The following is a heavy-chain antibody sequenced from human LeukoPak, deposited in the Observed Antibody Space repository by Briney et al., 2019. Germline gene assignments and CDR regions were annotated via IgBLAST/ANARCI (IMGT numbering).Heavy chain of an antibody. J-gene: IGHJ6*02. CDR1: GFTFSSYA. CDR3: AIWGYCSGGSCYVSAYYYGMDV. Sequence: PGGSLRLSCAASGFTFSSYAMSWVRQAPGKGLEWVSAISGTGGSTYYADSVKGGFTISRDNSKNTLYLQMNSLGVEDTAVYYCAIWGYCSGGSCYVSAYYYGMDVWGQGTTVTVSS. V-gene: IGHV3-23*01. CDR2: ISGTGGST. D-gene: IGHD2-15*01.